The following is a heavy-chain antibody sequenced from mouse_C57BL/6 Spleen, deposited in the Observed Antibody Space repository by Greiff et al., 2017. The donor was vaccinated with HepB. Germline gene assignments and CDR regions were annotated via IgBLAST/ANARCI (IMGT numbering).Heavy chain of an antibody. CDR1: GYTFTDYY. Sequence: EVQLQQSGPELVKPGASVKISCKASGYTFTDYYMNWVKQSHGKSLEWIGDINPNNGGTSYNQKFKGKATLTVDKSSSTAYMELRSLTSEDSAVYYCAREGSKGYAMDYWGQGTSVTVSS. D-gene: IGHD1-3*01. J-gene: IGHJ4*01. CDR3: AREGSKGYAMDY. CDR2: INPNNGGT. V-gene: IGHV1-26*01.